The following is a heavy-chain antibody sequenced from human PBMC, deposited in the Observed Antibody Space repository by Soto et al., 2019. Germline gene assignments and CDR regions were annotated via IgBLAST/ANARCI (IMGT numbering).Heavy chain of an antibody. D-gene: IGHD3-9*01. CDR3: ARGADIWTGYYGFDY. Sequence: TLSLTCTVSGGSISSGDYYWSWIRQPPGKGLEWIGYIYYSGSTYYNPSLKSRVTISVDTSKNQFSLKLSSVTAADTAVYYCARGADIWTGYYGFDYWGQGTLVTVSS. CDR2: IYYSGST. CDR1: GGSISSGDYY. J-gene: IGHJ4*02. V-gene: IGHV4-30-4*01.